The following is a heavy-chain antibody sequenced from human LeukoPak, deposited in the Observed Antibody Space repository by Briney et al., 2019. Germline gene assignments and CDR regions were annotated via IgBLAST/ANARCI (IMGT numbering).Heavy chain of an antibody. V-gene: IGHV3-53*01. CDR1: GFTISSNY. CDR3: ASYGDYGMDV. J-gene: IGHJ6*04. CDR2: IYSGGST. D-gene: IGHD4-17*01. Sequence: GGSLRLSCAASGFTISSNYMSWVRQAPGKGLEWVSVIYSGGSTYYADSVKGRFTISRDNSKNTPYLQMNSLRAEDTAVYCCASYGDYGMDVWGKGTTVTVSS.